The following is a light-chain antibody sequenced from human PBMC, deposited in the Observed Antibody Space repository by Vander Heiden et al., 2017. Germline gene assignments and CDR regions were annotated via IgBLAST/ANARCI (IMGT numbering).Light chain of an antibody. CDR1: QSVNY. Sequence: ESVLPQSPATLSLSPGARATLSYRASQSVNYYARYQQKPGQDSRMLIYGASNRATGIPARLSGSGSGVDFTLTISRLEAEDSASYYCQQYTNWSPEYTCGQGTKLEIK. V-gene: IGKV3-11*01. CDR2: GAS. CDR3: QQYTNWSPEYT. J-gene: IGKJ2*01.